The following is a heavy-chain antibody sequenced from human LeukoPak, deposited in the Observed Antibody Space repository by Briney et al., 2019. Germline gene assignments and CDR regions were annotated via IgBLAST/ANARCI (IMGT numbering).Heavy chain of an antibody. CDR2: ISWNSGSI. J-gene: IGHJ5*02. Sequence: PGRSLRLSCAASGFTFDDYAMHWVRQAPGKGLEWVSGISWNSGSIGYADSVKGRFTISRDNAKNSLYLQMNSLRAEDTALYYCAKGLATVTTSWFDPWGQGTLVTVSS. CDR3: AKGLATVTTSWFDP. V-gene: IGHV3-9*01. D-gene: IGHD4-17*01. CDR1: GFTFDDYA.